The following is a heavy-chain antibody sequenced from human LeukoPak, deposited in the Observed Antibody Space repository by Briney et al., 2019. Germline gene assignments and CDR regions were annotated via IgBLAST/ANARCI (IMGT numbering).Heavy chain of an antibody. CDR2: IKQDGSEK. CDR1: GFTFSSYW. Sequence: GGSLRLSCAASGFTFSSYWMSWVRQAPGKGLEWVANIKQDGSEKYYVDSVKGRFTISRDNAKNSLYLQMNSLRAEDTAVYYCAREVVVQLWYFDYWGQGTLVTVSS. J-gene: IGHJ4*02. CDR3: AREVVVQLWYFDY. V-gene: IGHV3-7*01. D-gene: IGHD5-18*01.